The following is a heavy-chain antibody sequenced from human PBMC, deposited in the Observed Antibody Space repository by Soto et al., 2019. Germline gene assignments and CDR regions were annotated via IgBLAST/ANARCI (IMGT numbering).Heavy chain of an antibody. D-gene: IGHD5-18*01. CDR3: ARAPAMAYYFDY. Sequence: GASVKVSCKASGGTFSSYAISWVRQAPGQGLEWMGGIIPIFGTANYAQKFQGRVTITADESTSTAYMELSSLRSDDTAVYYCARAPAMAYYFDYWGQGTLVTVSS. J-gene: IGHJ4*02. CDR1: GGTFSSYA. CDR2: IIPIFGTA. V-gene: IGHV1-69*13.